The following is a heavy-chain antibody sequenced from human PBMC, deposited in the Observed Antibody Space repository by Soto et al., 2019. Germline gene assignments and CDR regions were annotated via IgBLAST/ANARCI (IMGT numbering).Heavy chain of an antibody. CDR1: GFSFSDYY. Sequence: PGGSLRLSCAASGFSFSDYYMSWIRQAPGKGLERVSFISSSGSTIYYADSVQGRFTISRDNANNSLYLQMNSLRAEDTAVYYCAREGRYYYYGMDVWGQGTTVTVSS. CDR2: ISSSGSTI. CDR3: AREGRYYYYGMDV. V-gene: IGHV3-11*01. J-gene: IGHJ6*02.